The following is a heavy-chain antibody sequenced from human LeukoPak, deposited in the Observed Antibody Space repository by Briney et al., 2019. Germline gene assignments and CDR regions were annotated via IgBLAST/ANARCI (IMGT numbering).Heavy chain of an antibody. V-gene: IGHV3-7*01. CDR2: IKEDGSDK. J-gene: IGHJ4*02. CDR1: GFTFSNYW. Sequence: PGGSLRLSRAASGFTFSNYWMSWVRQTPGKGLEWVANIKEDGSDKYYVDSVKGRFTISRDNARSSLYLQMNTLRAEDTAVYYCAREATLVSYWGQGTLVTVSS. CDR3: AREATLVSY. D-gene: IGHD2-2*01.